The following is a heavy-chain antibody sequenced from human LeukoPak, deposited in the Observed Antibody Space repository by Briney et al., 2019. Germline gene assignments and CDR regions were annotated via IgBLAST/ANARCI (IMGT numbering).Heavy chain of an antibody. CDR3: AKDFLYNWNDGFDY. CDR1: GFTFSSYG. D-gene: IGHD1-1*01. V-gene: IGHV3-30*18. CDR2: ISYDGSNK. Sequence: PGRSLRLSCAASGFTFSSYGMHWVRQAPGKGLEWVAVISYDGSNKYYADSVKGRFTISRDNSNNTLHLQMNSLRADDTAMYYCAKDFLYNWNDGFDYWGQGTLVTVSS. J-gene: IGHJ4*02.